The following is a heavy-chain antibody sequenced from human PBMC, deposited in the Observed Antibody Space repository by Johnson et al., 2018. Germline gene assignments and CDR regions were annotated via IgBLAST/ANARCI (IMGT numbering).Heavy chain of an antibody. Sequence: SLRLSCAASGFTFXSYXMNWVRQAPGKGLEWVSSISSSSSYIYYADSVKGRFTISRDNAKNSLYLQMNSLRAEDTAVYYCAGVDTAMVTPYYGMDVWGQGTTVTVSS. CDR1: GFTFXSYX. CDR2: ISSSSSYI. J-gene: IGHJ6*02. CDR3: AGVDTAMVTPYYGMDV. V-gene: IGHV3-21*01. D-gene: IGHD5-18*01.